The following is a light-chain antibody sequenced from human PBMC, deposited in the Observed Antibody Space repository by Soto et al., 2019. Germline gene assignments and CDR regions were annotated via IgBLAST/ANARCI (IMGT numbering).Light chain of an antibody. CDR2: DAS. J-gene: IGKJ4*01. Sequence: SHPADTLSLSPGERSTLSSKVSRNVRSKLAWYQQKPGQAPRLLIYDASTRAIGVPARLLGSGSGTEFTLTISSLQSEDFAVCYCQQDDYWPPWTFGGGTKVDIK. V-gene: IGKV3-15*01. CDR3: QQDDYWPPWT. CDR1: RNVRSK.